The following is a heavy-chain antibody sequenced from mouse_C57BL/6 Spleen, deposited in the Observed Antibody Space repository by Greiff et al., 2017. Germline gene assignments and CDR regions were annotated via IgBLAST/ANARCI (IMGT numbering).Heavy chain of an antibody. V-gene: IGHV5-16*01. Sequence: EVKLMESEGGLVQPGSSMKLSCTASGFTFSDYYMAWVRQVPEKGLEWVANINYDGSSTYYLDSLKSRFIISGNNAKNILYLQMSSLKSEDTATYYCARDPSYYGSSLRWYFDVWGTGTTVTVSS. D-gene: IGHD1-1*01. J-gene: IGHJ1*03. CDR1: GFTFSDYY. CDR3: ARDPSYYGSSLRWYFDV. CDR2: INYDGSST.